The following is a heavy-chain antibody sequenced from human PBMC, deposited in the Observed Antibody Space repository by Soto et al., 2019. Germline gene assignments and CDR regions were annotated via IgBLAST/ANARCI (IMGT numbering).Heavy chain of an antibody. CDR2: IKGAGSEK. Sequence: EVQMVESGGGLVQPGGSLRLSCAVSGFTFSSYWMYWVRQAPGKGLEWVANIKGAGSEKNYVDSVKGRFTISRDNAKKSLYLHINRLRVEDTAVYYWVSGLLGGQGTVVTVSS. V-gene: IGHV3-7*01. CDR3: VSGLL. CDR1: GFTFSSYW. J-gene: IGHJ1*01. D-gene: IGHD2-15*01.